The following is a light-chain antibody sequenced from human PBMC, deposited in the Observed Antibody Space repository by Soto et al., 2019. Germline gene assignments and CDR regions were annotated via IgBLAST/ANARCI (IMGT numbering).Light chain of an antibody. CDR2: GAS. CDR1: QSVSSSY. J-gene: IGKJ2*01. V-gene: IGKV3-20*01. Sequence: EIVLTQSPGTLSLSPGERATLSCRASQSVSSSYLAWYQQKPGQAPRLLIYGASSRATGIPDRFSGSGSGTDFTLTISRLEPEDFALDYCQQYGSSPRTFGQGTKLESK. CDR3: QQYGSSPRT.